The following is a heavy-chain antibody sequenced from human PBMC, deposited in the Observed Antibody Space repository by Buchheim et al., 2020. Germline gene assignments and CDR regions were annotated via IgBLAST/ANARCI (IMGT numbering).Heavy chain of an antibody. Sequence: QVQLVQSGAEVKKPGASVKVSCKASGYTFTGYYMHWVRQAPGQGLEWMGWINPNSGGTNYAQKFQGRVTMTRDTSISTAYMELRRLRSDDTAVYYCARDGGEGGIAVAALYYYYYGMDVWGQGTT. D-gene: IGHD6-19*01. J-gene: IGHJ6*02. CDR1: GYTFTGYY. CDR3: ARDGGEGGIAVAALYYYYYGMDV. CDR2: INPNSGGT. V-gene: IGHV1-2*02.